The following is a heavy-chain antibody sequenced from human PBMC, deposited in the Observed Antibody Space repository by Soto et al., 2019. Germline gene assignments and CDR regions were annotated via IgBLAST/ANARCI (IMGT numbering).Heavy chain of an antibody. V-gene: IGHV1-3*01. CDR1: GYTFTSYA. CDR2: INAGNGNT. J-gene: IGHJ4*02. CDR3: ARDTAGELSFDY. D-gene: IGHD1-26*01. Sequence: SVKVSCKASGYTFTSYAMHWVRQAPGQRLEWMGWINAGNGNTKYSQKFQGRVTITRDTSASTAYMELSSLRSEDTAVYYCARDTAGELSFDYWGQGTPITVSS.